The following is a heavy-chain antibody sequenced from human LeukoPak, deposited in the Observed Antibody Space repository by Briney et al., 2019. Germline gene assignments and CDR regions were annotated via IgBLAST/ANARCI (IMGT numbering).Heavy chain of an antibody. CDR3: ARGEGTRAFDI. CDR1: GFTFSSYA. CDR2: ISYDGSNK. J-gene: IGHJ3*02. V-gene: IGHV3-30-3*01. Sequence: GGSLRLSCAASGFTFSSYAMHWVRQAPGKGLEWVAVISYDGSNKYYADSVKGRFTISRDNSKNTLYLQMNSLRAEGTAVYYCARGEGTRAFDIWGQGTMVTVSS. D-gene: IGHD1-7*01.